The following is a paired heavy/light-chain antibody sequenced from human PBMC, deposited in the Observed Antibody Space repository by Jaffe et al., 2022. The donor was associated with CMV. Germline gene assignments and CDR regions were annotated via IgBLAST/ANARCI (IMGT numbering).Heavy chain of an antibody. CDR1: GFTFNKYT. CDR3: SKEHTTGWPNLDC. V-gene: IGHV3-43*01. J-gene: IGHJ4*02. D-gene: IGHD6-19*01. CDR2: IEGEGGTT. Sequence: VQLVESGGAVVQPGGSLRLSCAASGFTFNKYTMHWVRQAPGKGLEWISLIEGEGGTTYYADSVKGRFAISRDNSENSLYLQMNSLRTEDTALYYCSKEHTTGWPNLDCWGQGTLVTVAS.
Light chain of an antibody. CDR3: NSRDSSGNHVV. V-gene: IGLV3-19*01. CDR1: SLRNFY. J-gene: IGLJ2*01. CDR2: GKT. Sequence: SSELTQDPAVSVALGQTVRITCQGDSLRNFYASWYQQKPGQAPVLVIYGKTNRPSGIPDRFSGSSSGNTASLTITGAQAEDEADYYCNSRDSSGNHVVFGGGTKLTVL.